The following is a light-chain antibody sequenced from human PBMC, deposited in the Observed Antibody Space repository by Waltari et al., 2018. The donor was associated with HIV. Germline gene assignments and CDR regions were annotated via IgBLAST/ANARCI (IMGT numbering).Light chain of an antibody. CDR3: SSYTSGTTWV. Sequence: QSALTQPASVSGSPGQSITISCTGTSSAIGGYNSVSWHQHHPGRAPKLIIFEVSNRPSGVSNRFSGSKSGNTASLIISGLLAEDDADYYCSSYTSGTTWVFGGGTKLTVL. V-gene: IGLV2-14*01. CDR1: SSAIGGYNS. CDR2: EVS. J-gene: IGLJ3*02.